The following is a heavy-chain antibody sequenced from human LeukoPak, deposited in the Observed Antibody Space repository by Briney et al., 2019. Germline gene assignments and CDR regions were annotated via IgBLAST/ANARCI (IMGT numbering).Heavy chain of an antibody. CDR2: INSADNVE. J-gene: IGHJ3*02. CDR3: ARDGLLRGRAKGAFDI. V-gene: IGHV3-48*03. Sequence: PGGSLRLSCAASGFSLRSSEMNWVRQAPGKEPEWVAHINSADNVEYYTDSVRGQFTMSRDNAKDLLYLQMNSLRDEDTAVYYCARDGLLRGRAKGAFDIWGQGTMVTVSS. CDR1: GFSLRSSE. D-gene: IGHD1-26*01.